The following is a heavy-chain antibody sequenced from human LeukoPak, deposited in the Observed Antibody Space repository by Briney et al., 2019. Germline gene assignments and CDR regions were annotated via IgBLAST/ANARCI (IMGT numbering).Heavy chain of an antibody. J-gene: IGHJ5*02. V-gene: IGHV4-30-2*01. D-gene: IGHD3-22*01. Sequence: SETLSLTCAVSGGSISSGGYSWSWIRQPPGKGLEWIGYIYHSGSTYYNPSLKSRVTISVDRSKNQFSLKLSSVTAADTAVYYCARGANHYYHSNTFLRPVPGWFDPWGQGTLVTVSS. CDR3: ARGANHYYHSNTFLRPVPGWFDP. CDR1: GGSISSGGYS. CDR2: IYHSGST.